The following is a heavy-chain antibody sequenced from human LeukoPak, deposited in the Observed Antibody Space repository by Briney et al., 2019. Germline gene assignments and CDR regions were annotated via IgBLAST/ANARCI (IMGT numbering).Heavy chain of an antibody. CDR1: VFMFPVYG. CDR3: ARDFKYCTGGVCYFTAVADY. D-gene: IGHD2-8*02. J-gene: IGHJ4*02. CDR2: INWDASST. V-gene: IGHV3-20*04. Sequence: PGGSLRLSCAASVFMFPVYGINWVCQVPGKGLGLGSGINWDASSTNHADSVKGRFTISRDNAKNSLYLQMNTLRAEDTALYYCARDFKYCTGGVCYFTAVADYWGQGTLVTVSS.